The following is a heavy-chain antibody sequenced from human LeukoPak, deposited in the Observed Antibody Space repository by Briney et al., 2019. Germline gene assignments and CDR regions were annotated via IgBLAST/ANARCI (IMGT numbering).Heavy chain of an antibody. Sequence: GGSLRLSCAASGFTVSSNYMSWVRQAPGKGLEWVSVIYSGGSTYYADSVKGRFTISRDNSKNTLYLQMNSLRAEDTAVYYCARDLGRRPGNLDAFDIWGQGTMVTVSS. CDR1: GFTVSSNY. CDR3: ARDLGRRPGNLDAFDI. D-gene: IGHD7-27*01. V-gene: IGHV3-66*02. J-gene: IGHJ3*02. CDR2: IYSGGST.